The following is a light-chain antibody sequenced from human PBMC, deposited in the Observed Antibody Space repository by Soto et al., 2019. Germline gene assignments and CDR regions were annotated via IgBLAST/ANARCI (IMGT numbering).Light chain of an antibody. V-gene: IGKV1-5*01. CDR2: DAS. Sequence: DIQMTQSPSTLSASVGARVTMTCRARQSIRSWLAWYQQKPGKAPQLLIYDASSLESGVPSRFSGRRSGTEFTLTISSLQPDDFATYYCQQYNSYLTFGGGTKVDIK. CDR1: QSIRSW. J-gene: IGKJ4*01. CDR3: QQYNSYLT.